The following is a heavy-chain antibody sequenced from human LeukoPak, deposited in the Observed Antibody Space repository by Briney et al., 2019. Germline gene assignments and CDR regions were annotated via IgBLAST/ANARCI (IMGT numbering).Heavy chain of an antibody. CDR3: VRDIGARYLDY. J-gene: IGHJ4*01. CDR2: IWYDGSNE. Sequence: PGGSLRLSCAACGFTFRNHGMHWVRQAPGKGLEWSAVIWYDGSNEYYADSVNGRFTISRDNSKNTLYLQMNSLRAEDTAIYYCVRDIGARYLDYWGQGTLVTVSS. V-gene: IGHV3-33*01. CDR1: GFTFRNHG. D-gene: IGHD6-6*01.